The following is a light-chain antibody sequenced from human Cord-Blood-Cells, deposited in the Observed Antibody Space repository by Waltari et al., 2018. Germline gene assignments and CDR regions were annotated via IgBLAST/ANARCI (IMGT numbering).Light chain of an antibody. CDR3: NSRDSSGNHVV. CDR1: SLRSYY. J-gene: IGLJ2*01. Sequence: SSELTQDPAVSVALGQTVRITCQGDSLRSYYESGYQQKPGQAPVLVTYGKNNRPSGIPDRFSGSSSGNTASLTITGAQAEDEADYYCNSRDSSGNHVVFGGGTKLTVL. V-gene: IGLV3-19*01. CDR2: GKN.